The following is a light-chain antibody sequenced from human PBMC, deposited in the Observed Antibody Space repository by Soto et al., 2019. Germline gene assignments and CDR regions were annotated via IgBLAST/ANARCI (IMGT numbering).Light chain of an antibody. J-gene: IGLJ2*01. CDR1: NIGSNS. V-gene: IGLV3-21*02. CDR2: DDS. CDR3: QVWDSSINQAL. Sequence: SYELTQPPSLSVAPGQTARITCGEANIGSNSVHWYQQKPGQSPVLVVYDDSDRPAGIPERFSGSNSGNTATLTISRVEAGDEADYYCQVWDSSINQALFGGWTKLTVL.